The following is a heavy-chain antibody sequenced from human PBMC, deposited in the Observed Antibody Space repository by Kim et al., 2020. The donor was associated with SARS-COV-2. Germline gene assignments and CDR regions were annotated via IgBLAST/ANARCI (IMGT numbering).Heavy chain of an antibody. Sequence: SETLSLTCSVSGVSVNSSGSFWTWIRQPPGKGLEWIGNIYYTGRTYYTPSLKSRVAISIDTPKNEISLKLTSVTAADSAVYYCAKVVRYHDVSSGLSRDWFDPWRQGTVVTVSS. CDR2: IYYTGRT. D-gene: IGHD3-3*01. V-gene: IGHV4-39*01. J-gene: IGHJ5*02. CDR1: GVSVNSSGSF. CDR3: AKVVRYHDVSSGLSRDWFDP.